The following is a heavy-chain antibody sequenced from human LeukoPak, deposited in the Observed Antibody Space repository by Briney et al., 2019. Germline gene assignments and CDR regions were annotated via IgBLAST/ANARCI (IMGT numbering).Heavy chain of an antibody. V-gene: IGHV1-18*01. CDR2: ISAYNGNT. Sequence: ASVKVSCKASGYRFSSYGITWVRQAPGQGLEWMAWISAYNGNTNYAQKLQGRVTVTTDTPTSTAYMELRSLISDDTAVYYCARTESVVVVASPFDYWGQGTLITVSS. CDR3: ARTESVVVVASPFDY. CDR1: GYRFSSYG. J-gene: IGHJ4*02. D-gene: IGHD2-15*01.